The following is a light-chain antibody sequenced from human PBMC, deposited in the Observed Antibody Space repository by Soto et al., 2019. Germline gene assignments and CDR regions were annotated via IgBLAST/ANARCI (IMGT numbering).Light chain of an antibody. J-gene: IGKJ1*01. CDR1: QSLSSIY. CDR3: QQYGSSRRT. V-gene: IGKV3-20*01. CDR2: RAS. Sequence: EIVLTQSPGTLSLSPGQRATLSCRASQSLSSIYLAWYQQKPGQAPRLLIYRASSRATGIPDRFSGSESETDFTLTISRLEPEDSVVYYCQQYGSSRRTFGQGTKVDI.